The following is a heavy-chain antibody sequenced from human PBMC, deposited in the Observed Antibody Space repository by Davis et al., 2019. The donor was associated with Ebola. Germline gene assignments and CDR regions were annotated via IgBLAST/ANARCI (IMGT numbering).Heavy chain of an antibody. V-gene: IGHV3-9*01. CDR1: GFTFDDYA. CDR2: ISWNSGSI. Sequence: GGSLRLSCAASGFTFDDYAMHWVRQAPGKGLEWVSGISWNSGSIGYADSVKGRFTISRDNAKNSLYLQMNSLRDEDTAVYYCAGLMDYYYYGMDVWGKGTTVTVSS. CDR3: AGLMDYYYYGMDV. J-gene: IGHJ6*04. D-gene: IGHD5-24*01.